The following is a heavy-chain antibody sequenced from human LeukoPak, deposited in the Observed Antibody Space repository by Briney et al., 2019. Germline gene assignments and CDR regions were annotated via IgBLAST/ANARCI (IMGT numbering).Heavy chain of an antibody. CDR2: IIPILGTA. D-gene: IGHD4-17*01. Sequence: SVKVSCKASGGTFSSYAISWVRQAPGQGLEWMGGIIPILGTANYAQKFQGRVTITADESTSTAYMELSSLRSEDTAVYYCARCLNGDVHSYYYYYMDVWGKGTTVTVSS. CDR3: ARCLNGDVHSYYYYYMDV. V-gene: IGHV1-69*13. CDR1: GGTFSSYA. J-gene: IGHJ6*03.